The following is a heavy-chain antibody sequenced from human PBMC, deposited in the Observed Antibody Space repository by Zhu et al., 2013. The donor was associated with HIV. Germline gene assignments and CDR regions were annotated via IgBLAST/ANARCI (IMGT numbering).Heavy chain of an antibody. Sequence: QVQLVQSGAEVKKPGSSVKVSCKASGGTFSSYAISWVRQAPGQGLEWMGGIIPIFGTANYAQKFQGRVTITADESTSTAYMELSSLRSEDTAVYYCARDGGYCSSTSCGLRFLEWLEYYYYGMDVWGQGTTVTVSS. J-gene: IGHJ6*02. CDR2: IIPIFGTA. CDR1: GGTFSSYA. D-gene: IGHD2-2*01. CDR3: ARDGGYCSSTSCGLRFLEWLEYYYYGMDV. V-gene: IGHV1-69*01.